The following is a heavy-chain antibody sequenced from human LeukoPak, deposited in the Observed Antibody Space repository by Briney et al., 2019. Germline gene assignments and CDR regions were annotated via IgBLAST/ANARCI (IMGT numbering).Heavy chain of an antibody. J-gene: IGHJ4*02. CDR3: AKGSSGSYYSHFDY. CDR2: ISGSGDST. D-gene: IGHD3-10*01. Sequence: GGSLRLSCAASGLTFSSYAMNWVRQAPGKGLEWVSLISGSGDSTYYADSVKGRSTISRDNSKNTLYLQMNSLRAEDTAVYYCAKGSSGSYYSHFDYWGQGTLVSVSS. CDR1: GLTFSSYA. V-gene: IGHV3-23*01.